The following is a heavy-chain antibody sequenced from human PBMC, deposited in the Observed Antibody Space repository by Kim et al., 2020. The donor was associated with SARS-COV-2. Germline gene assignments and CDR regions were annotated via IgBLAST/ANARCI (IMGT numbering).Heavy chain of an antibody. D-gene: IGHD3-10*01. CDR1: GGSISSSSYY. CDR2: IYYSGST. Sequence: SETLSLTCTVSGGSISSSSYYWGWIRQPPGKGLEWIGSIYYSGSTYYNPSLKSRVTISVDTSKNQFSLKLSSVTAADTAVYYCVEFGELYYYGMDVWGQGTTVTVSS. CDR3: VEFGELYYYGMDV. J-gene: IGHJ6*02. V-gene: IGHV4-39*07.